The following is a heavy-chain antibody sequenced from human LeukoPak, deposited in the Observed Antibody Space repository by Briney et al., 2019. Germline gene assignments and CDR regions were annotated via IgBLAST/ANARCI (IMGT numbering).Heavy chain of an antibody. J-gene: IGHJ3*02. D-gene: IGHD3-3*01. CDR1: GGSISSYY. CDR2: IYYSGST. CDR3: ARDTGRITIFGVVIASGAFDI. Sequence: SETLSLTCTVSGGSISSYYWSWIRQPPGKGLEWIGYIYYSGSTNYNPSLKSRVTISGDTSKNQFSLKLSSVTAADTAVYYCARDTGRITIFGVVIASGAFDIWGQGTMVTVSS. V-gene: IGHV4-59*01.